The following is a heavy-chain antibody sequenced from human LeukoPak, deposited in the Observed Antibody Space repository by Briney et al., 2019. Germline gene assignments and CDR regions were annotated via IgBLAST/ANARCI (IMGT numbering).Heavy chain of an antibody. D-gene: IGHD6-19*01. CDR3: ARGFRESSGWFFDY. V-gene: IGHV1-2*02. Sequence: GASVKVSCKASGYTFTSYGISWVRQAPGQGLEWMGWINPNSGGTNYAQKFQGRVTMTRDTSISTAYMELSRLRSDDTAVYYCARGFRESSGWFFDYWGQGTLVTVSS. CDR1: GYTFTSYG. J-gene: IGHJ4*02. CDR2: INPNSGGT.